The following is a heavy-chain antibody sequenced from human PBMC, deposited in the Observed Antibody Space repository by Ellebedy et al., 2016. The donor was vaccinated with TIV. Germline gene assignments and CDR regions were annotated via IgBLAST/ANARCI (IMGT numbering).Heavy chain of an antibody. D-gene: IGHD2-15*01. CDR2: IYPADSDT. Sequence: GESLKISCKASGYMFTAYWIGWVRQMPGKGLEWIGIIYPADSDTRYSPSFQGQVTIPADKSINTAYLQWSSLKASDTAIHYCARGYCNDDGCYSFDSWGQGTLVTVAS. CDR1: GYMFTAYW. CDR3: ARGYCNDDGCYSFDS. V-gene: IGHV5-51*01. J-gene: IGHJ4*02.